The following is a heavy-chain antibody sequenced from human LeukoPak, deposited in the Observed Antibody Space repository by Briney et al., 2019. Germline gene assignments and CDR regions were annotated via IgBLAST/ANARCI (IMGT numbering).Heavy chain of an antibody. CDR1: GFTFSSYA. CDR2: ISYDGSNK. D-gene: IGHD5-18*01. Sequence: GGPLRLSCAASGFTFSSYAMHWVRQAPGKGLEWVAVISYDGSNKYYADSVKGRFTISRDNSKNTLYLQMNSLRAEDTAVYYCARDGGGYSYGYGNYWGQGTLVTVSS. V-gene: IGHV3-30*04. CDR3: ARDGGGYSYGYGNY. J-gene: IGHJ4*02.